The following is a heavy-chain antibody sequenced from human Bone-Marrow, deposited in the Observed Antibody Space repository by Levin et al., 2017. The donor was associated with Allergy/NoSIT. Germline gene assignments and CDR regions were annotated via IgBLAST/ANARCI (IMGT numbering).Heavy chain of an antibody. CDR3: ARSYNWNYA. CDR2: IHSGGST. J-gene: IGHJ4*02. V-gene: IGHV3-66*01. D-gene: IGHD1-7*01. Sequence: GGSLRLSCVASGFTVINNYMTWVRQSPGKGLEWVSVIHSGGSTYYADSVKGRFTISRDSSKNTLYLQMNSLRAEDTAVYYCARSYNWNYAGGQGTLVTVSS. CDR1: GFTVINNY.